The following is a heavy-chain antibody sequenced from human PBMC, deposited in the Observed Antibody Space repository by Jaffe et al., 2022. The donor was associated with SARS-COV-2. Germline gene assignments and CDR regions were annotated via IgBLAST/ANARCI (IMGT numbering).Heavy chain of an antibody. CDR2: ISGSGGNT. CDR1: GFTFSSYA. J-gene: IGHJ4*02. V-gene: IGHV3-23*04. Sequence: EVQLVESGGGLVQPGGSLRLSCAASGFTFSSYAMSWVRQAPGQGLEWVSRISGSGGNTYYADSVKGRFTISRDNSKSTLYLQMNSLRAEDTAVYYCAKGSCGSTSCFSRCDYWGQGTLVTVSS. D-gene: IGHD2-2*01. CDR3: AKGSCGSTSCFSRCDY.